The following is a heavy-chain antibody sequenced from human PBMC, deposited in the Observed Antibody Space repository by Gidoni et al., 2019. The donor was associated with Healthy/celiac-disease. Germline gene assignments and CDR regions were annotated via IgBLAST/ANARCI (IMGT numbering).Heavy chain of an antibody. J-gene: IGHJ5*02. D-gene: IGHD3-3*01. Sequence: QVQLQESGPGLVKPSDTLSLTCTVPGGSISSYYWSWIRQPPGKGLEWIGYIYYSGSTNYNPSLKSRVTISVDTSKNQFSLKLSSVTAADTAVYYCARGYDFWSGSWFDPWGQGTLVTVSS. CDR1: GGSISSYY. CDR3: ARGYDFWSGSWFDP. CDR2: IYYSGST. V-gene: IGHV4-59*07.